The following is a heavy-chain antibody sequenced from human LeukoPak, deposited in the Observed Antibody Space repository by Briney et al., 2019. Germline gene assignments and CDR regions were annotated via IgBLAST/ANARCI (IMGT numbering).Heavy chain of an antibody. Sequence: SGTLSLTCAVYGGSFSGYYWSWIRQPPGKGLEWIGEINHSGSTNYNPSLKSRVTISVDTSKNQFSLKLSSVTAADTAVYYCASRDGYNLFDYWGQGTLVTVSS. J-gene: IGHJ4*02. D-gene: IGHD5-24*01. CDR1: GGSFSGYY. CDR2: INHSGST. CDR3: ASRDGYNLFDY. V-gene: IGHV4-34*01.